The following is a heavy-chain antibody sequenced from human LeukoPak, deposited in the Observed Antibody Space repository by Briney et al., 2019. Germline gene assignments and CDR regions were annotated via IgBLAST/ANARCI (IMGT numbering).Heavy chain of an antibody. CDR2: IRHSGST. CDR1: GDSISDSDW. V-gene: IGHV4-4*02. J-gene: IGHJ4*02. Sequence: SETLSLTCAVPGDSISDSDWWTWVRQPPGKGLEWIGEIRHSGSTNYSPSLKSRVTISIDKSKNQLSLKLSSVTAADTANYFCARAGIPWNPADCWGQGTLVIVSS. D-gene: IGHD1-14*01. CDR3: ARAGIPWNPADC.